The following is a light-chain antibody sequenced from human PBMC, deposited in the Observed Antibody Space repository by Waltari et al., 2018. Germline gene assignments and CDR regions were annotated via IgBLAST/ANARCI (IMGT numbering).Light chain of an antibody. J-gene: IGLJ1*01. V-gene: IGLV3-21*02. CDR1: NIGRKS. Sequence: SYVLTQPPSVSVAPGQTARITCGGDNIGRKSVHWYQQRPGQAPGMVVYDDRARPAGITDRFAGSNSGHTATLTISRVEAGDEADYYCEVWDSNSDHYVFAPGTRVTVL. CDR3: EVWDSNSDHYV. CDR2: DDR.